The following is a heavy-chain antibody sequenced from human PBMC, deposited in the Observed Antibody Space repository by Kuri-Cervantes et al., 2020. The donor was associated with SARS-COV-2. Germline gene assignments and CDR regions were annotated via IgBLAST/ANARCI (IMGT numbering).Heavy chain of an antibody. D-gene: IGHD4/OR15-4a*01. J-gene: IGHJ4*02. CDR2: IWYDGSKK. CDR3: AKDGAGAHDF. Sequence: GESLKISCAASGFTFSNYGMQWVRQAPGKGLEWVALIWYDGSKKYYAESVKGRFTISRDDPKNTLYLQMRSLRPEDTAMYYCAKDGAGAHDFWGQGTLVTVSS. V-gene: IGHV3-30*02. CDR1: GFTFSNYG.